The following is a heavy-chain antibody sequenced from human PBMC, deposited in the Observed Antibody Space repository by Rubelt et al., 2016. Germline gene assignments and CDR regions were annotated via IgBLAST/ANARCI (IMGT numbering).Heavy chain of an antibody. CDR3: ARDLYKGPRWLVAY. J-gene: IGHJ4*02. Sequence: QVQLVQSGAEVKKPGASVKVSCKASGYTFTGYYMHWVRQAPGQGLEWMGWINPNSGGTNYDRKFQGRVTRTRETSISTASMGLSGLRSDDTAVYYCARDLYKGPRWLVAYWGQGTLVTVSS. V-gene: IGHV1-2*02. CDR1: GYTFTGYY. D-gene: IGHD6-19*01. CDR2: INPNSGGT.